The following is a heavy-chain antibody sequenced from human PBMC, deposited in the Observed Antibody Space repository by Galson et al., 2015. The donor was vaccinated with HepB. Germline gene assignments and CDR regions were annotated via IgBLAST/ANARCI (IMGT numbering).Heavy chain of an antibody. V-gene: IGHV1-69*10. D-gene: IGHD3-22*01. Sequence: SVKVSCKASGGTFSSYAISWVRQAPGQGLEWMGGIIPILGIANYAQKFQGRVTITADKSTSTAYMELSSLRSEDTAVYYCARAPYYYDSTEAYYYYYMDVWGKGTTVTVSS. CDR2: IIPILGIA. CDR1: GGTFSSYA. CDR3: ARAPYYYDSTEAYYYYYMDV. J-gene: IGHJ6*03.